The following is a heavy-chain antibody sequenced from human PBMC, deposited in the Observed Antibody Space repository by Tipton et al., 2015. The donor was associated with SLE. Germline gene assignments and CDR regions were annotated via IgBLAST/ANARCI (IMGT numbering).Heavy chain of an antibody. D-gene: IGHD3-22*01. Sequence: TLSLTCTVSGGSISSGSYYWSWIRQPAGKGLEWIGRLYTSGSTNYNPSLKSRVTISVDTSKNQFSLKLSSVTAADTAVYYCARDRDYYDSSGYNNWFDPWGQGTLVTVSS. J-gene: IGHJ5*02. CDR3: ARDRDYYDSSGYNNWFDP. V-gene: IGHV4-61*02. CDR2: LYTSGST. CDR1: GGSISSGSYY.